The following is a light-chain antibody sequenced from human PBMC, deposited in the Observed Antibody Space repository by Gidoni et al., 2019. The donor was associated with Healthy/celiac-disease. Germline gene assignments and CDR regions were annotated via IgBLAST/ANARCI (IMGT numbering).Light chain of an antibody. CDR1: SSNIGAGYD. CDR2: GNS. Sequence: QSVLTQPPSVSGAPGQRVTISCTGCSSNIGAGYDVHWYQQLPGTAPKLLIYGNSNLPAGVPDRFSGSKSGTSASLAITGLQAEDEADYYCQSYDSSLSGYVFGTGTKVTVL. CDR3: QSYDSSLSGYV. V-gene: IGLV1-40*01. J-gene: IGLJ1*01.